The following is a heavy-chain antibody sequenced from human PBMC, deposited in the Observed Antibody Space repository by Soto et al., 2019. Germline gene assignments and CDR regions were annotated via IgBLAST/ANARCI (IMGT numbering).Heavy chain of an antibody. V-gene: IGHV3-23*01. J-gene: IGHJ4*02. CDR2: IRGGDDTT. D-gene: IGHD3-10*01. CDR3: AKGRGGSGSLTPRVDF. Sequence: EVQLLESGGGLVQPGGSLRLSCAASGFTFNNYAMTWVRQAPGKGLEWVSAIRGGDDTTSYADSVKGRFTVSRDGSKNTLYLQMSSLRAEDTALYYCAKGRGGSGSLTPRVDFWGQGTLVTVSS. CDR1: GFTFNNYA.